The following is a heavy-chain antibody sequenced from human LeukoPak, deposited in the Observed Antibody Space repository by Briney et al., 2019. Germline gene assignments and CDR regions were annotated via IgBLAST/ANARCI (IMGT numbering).Heavy chain of an antibody. J-gene: IGHJ4*02. D-gene: IGHD2-2*01. CDR3: ARGQDIVVVPAAIPLLDY. CDR1: GGSISSYY. Sequence: SETLSLTCTVSGGSISSYYWSWIRQPPGKGLGWIGYIYYSGSTNYNPSHKSRVTISVDTSKNQFSLKLSSVTAADTAVYYCARGQDIVVVPAAIPLLDYWGQGTLVTVSS. V-gene: IGHV4-59*01. CDR2: IYYSGST.